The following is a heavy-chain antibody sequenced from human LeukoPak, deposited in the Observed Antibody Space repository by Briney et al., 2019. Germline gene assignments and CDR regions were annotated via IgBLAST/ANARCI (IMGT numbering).Heavy chain of an antibody. V-gene: IGHV3-30*02. D-gene: IGHD4-23*01. Sequence: PGGSLRLSCAASGFTFSSYGMHWVRQAPGKGLEWVAFIRYDGSNKYYADSVKGRFTISRDNSKNTLYLQMNSLRVEDTAVYYCARDQISRWMGAFDIWGQGTMVTVSS. CDR1: GFTFSSYG. J-gene: IGHJ3*02. CDR3: ARDQISRWMGAFDI. CDR2: IRYDGSNK.